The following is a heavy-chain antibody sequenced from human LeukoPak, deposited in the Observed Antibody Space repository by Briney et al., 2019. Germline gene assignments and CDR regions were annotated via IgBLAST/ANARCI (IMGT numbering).Heavy chain of an antibody. CDR2: IKQDGSEK. J-gene: IGHJ4*02. CDR1: GFTFSSYS. Sequence: GGSLRLSCAASGFTFSSYSMNWVRQAPGKGLEWVANIKQDGSEKYYVDSVKGRFTISRDNSKNTLYLQMNSLRAEDTAVYYCAKGRYHLATVTLLDYWGQGTLVTVSS. CDR3: AKGRYHLATVTLLDY. D-gene: IGHD4-17*01. V-gene: IGHV3-7*01.